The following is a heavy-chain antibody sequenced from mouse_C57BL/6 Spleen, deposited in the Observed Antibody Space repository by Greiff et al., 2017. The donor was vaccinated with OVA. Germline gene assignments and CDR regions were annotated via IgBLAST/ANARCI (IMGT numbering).Heavy chain of an antibody. CDR3: ARWLLPYYAMDY. V-gene: IGHV5-17*01. J-gene: IGHJ4*01. CDR2: ISSGSSTI. CDR1: GFTFSDYG. Sequence: EVKVVESGGGLVKPGGSLKLSCAASGFTFSDYGMHWVRQAPEKGLEWVAYISSGSSTIYYADTVKGRFTISRDNAKNTLFLQMTSLRSEDTAMYYCARWLLPYYAMDYWGQGTSVTVSS. D-gene: IGHD2-3*01.